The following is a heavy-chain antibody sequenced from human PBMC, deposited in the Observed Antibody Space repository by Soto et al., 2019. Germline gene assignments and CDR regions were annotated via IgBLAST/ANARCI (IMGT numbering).Heavy chain of an antibody. J-gene: IGHJ4*02. V-gene: IGHV3-30-3*01. CDR2: ISYDGSNK. D-gene: IGHD3-22*01. CDR1: GFTFSSYA. CDR3: ARVEYYYDSSGYYYD. Sequence: QVQLVESGGGVVQPGRSLRLSCAASGFTFSSYAMHWVRQAPGKGLEWVAVISYDGSNKYYADSVKGRFTISRDNSKNTLYLKMNSLRAEDTAVYYCARVEYYYDSSGYYYDWGQGTLVTVSS.